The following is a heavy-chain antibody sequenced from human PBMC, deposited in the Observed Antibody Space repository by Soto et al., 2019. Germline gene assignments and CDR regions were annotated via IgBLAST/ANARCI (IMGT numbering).Heavy chain of an antibody. J-gene: IGHJ3*02. CDR2: IIPISGTA. CDR3: ARPSRDILVVRVIRGAFDI. V-gene: IGHV1-69*13. Sequence: XSVKVSCKASGGTFSSYAISWVRQAPGQGLEWMGGIIPISGTANYAQKFQGRVTITADESTSTAYTELRSLRSEDTAVYYCARPSRDILVVRVIRGAFDIWRQGTMVTVSS. CDR1: GGTFSSYA. D-gene: IGHD3-22*01.